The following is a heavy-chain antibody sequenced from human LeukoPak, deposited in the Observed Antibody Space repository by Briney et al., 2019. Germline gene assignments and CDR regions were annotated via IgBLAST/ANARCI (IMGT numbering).Heavy chain of an antibody. J-gene: IGHJ4*02. V-gene: IGHV2-26*01. CDR1: GFSLSNARMG. CDR3: ARMLSPSYYDSSGGFDY. Sequence: SGPTLVNPTETLTLTCTVSGFSLSNARMGVSWIRQPPGKALEWLAHIFSNDEKSYSTSLKSRLTISNDTSKSQVVLTMTNMDPVDTATYYCARMLSPSYYDSSGGFDYWGQGTLVTVSS. D-gene: IGHD3-22*01. CDR2: IFSNDEK.